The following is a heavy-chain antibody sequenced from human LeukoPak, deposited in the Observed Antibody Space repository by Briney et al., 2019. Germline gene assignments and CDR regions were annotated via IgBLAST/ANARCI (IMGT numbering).Heavy chain of an antibody. V-gene: IGHV3-9*03. CDR1: GFTFDDYA. CDR2: ISWNSGSI. CDR3: TRSTGWYNYFDY. D-gene: IGHD6-19*01. J-gene: IGHJ4*02. Sequence: PGRSLRLSCAASGFTFDDYAMHWVRQAPGKGLEWVSGISWNSGSIGCADSVKGRFTISRDNAKNSLYLQMNSLRAEDMALYFCTRSTGWYNYFDYWGQGTLVTVSS.